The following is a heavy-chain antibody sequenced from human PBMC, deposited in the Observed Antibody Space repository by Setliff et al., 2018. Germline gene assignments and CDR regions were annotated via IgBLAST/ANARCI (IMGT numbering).Heavy chain of an antibody. CDR1: GGSVSNSGFF. V-gene: IGHV4-39*01. J-gene: IGHJ5*02. CDR2: IYDSGSS. Sequence: SSETLSLTCTVSGGSVSNSGFFWGWLRQAPGKGLEWIGNIYDSGSSNYKASLKSRLIITLDPSKNQISLKLTSVPAADTAVYYWGRVFSRIGGWVNWFDPWGQGILVTVSS. CDR3: GRVFSRIGGWVNWFDP. D-gene: IGHD2-15*01.